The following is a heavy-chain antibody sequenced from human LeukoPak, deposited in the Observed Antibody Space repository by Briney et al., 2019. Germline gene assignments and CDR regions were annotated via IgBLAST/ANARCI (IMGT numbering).Heavy chain of an antibody. J-gene: IGHJ4*02. CDR3: AKPFFGYCDY. CDR2: ISSDGRNK. Sequence: GGSLRLSCAASGFIFSSNAMHWVRQAPGQGLEWVAVISSDGRNKNYADSVKGRFTISSDNSKNTLYLQMNSLRAEDTAVYYCAKPFFGYCDYWGQGTLVTVSS. V-gene: IGHV3-30*18. CDR1: GFIFSSNA. D-gene: IGHD3-3*02.